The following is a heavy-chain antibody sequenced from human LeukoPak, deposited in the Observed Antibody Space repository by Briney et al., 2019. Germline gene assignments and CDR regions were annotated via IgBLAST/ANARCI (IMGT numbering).Heavy chain of an antibody. J-gene: IGHJ3*02. CDR2: ISSSSSYI. CDR1: GFTFSSYS. Sequence: GGSLRLSCAASGFTFSSYSMNWVRQAPGKGLEWVSSISSSSSYIYYADSVKGRFTISRDNAKNSLYLQMNSLRAEDTAVYYCARELGYSSGRDAFDIWGQGTMVTVSS. V-gene: IGHV3-21*01. CDR3: ARELGYSSGRDAFDI. D-gene: IGHD6-19*01.